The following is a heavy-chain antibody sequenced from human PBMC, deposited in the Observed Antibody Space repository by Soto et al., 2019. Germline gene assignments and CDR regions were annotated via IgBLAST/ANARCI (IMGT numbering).Heavy chain of an antibody. D-gene: IGHD6-19*01. CDR1: GFTFRSSW. CDR2: INSDATTK. Sequence: EVQLVESGGGLVQPGGSLRLSCVASGFTFRSSWMHWVRQAPGKGLVWVSRINSDATTKNYAAYAKGRFTIARDNAENTLYLQMNSLTAEDTAVYYCARGPTGWYGYDYWGQGTLFTVSS. CDR3: ARGPTGWYGYDY. J-gene: IGHJ4*02. V-gene: IGHV3-74*01.